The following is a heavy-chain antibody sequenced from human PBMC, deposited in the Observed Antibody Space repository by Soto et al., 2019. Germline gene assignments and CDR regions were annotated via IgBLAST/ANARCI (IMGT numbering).Heavy chain of an antibody. CDR3: TKDGDSADYGY. Sequence: QVHLVQSGHELKRPGSSVKVACKASGDTFGRNAIHWVRQAPGQGLEWMGGIIPMFPTTNYEQKFKCILTIYADTSTGTAYIEMTSLRSEDTAVYYCTKDGDSADYGYWGQGTLVTVSS. D-gene: IGHD2-21*01. J-gene: IGHJ4*02. CDR1: GDTFGRNA. V-gene: IGHV1-69*06. CDR2: IIPMFPTT.